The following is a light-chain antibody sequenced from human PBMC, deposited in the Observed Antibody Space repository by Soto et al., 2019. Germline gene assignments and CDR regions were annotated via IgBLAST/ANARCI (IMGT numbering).Light chain of an antibody. V-gene: IGKV3-11*01. CDR3: QQRSSWAPKYR. Sequence: EIVLTQSPATLSLSPGERATLSCRASQSVSSYLAWYQQKPGQAPRLLIYDASNRATGIPARFSGSESGTDFTLPISSLEPEDFAVYYCQQRSSWAPKYRFGQGTKLEIK. CDR1: QSVSSY. CDR2: DAS. J-gene: IGKJ2*03.